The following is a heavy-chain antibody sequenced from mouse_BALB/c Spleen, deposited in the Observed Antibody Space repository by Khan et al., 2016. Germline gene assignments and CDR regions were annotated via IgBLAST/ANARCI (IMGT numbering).Heavy chain of an antibody. CDR1: GCDFSRYW. D-gene: IGHD1-2*01. J-gene: IGHJ3*01. CDR2: INPDSSTI. V-gene: IGHV4-1*02. CDR3: ARLHYYGRFAY. Sequence: EVQLQESGGGLVQPGGSLKLSCAASGCDFSRYWMSWVRQAPGKGLEWIGEINPDSSTINYTPSLKDKFIISRDNAKNTLYLQMSKVRSEDTALYYCARLHYYGRFAYWGQGTLVTVSA.